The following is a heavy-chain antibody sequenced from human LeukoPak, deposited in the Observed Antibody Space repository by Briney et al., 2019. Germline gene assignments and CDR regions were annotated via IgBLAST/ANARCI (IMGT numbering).Heavy chain of an antibody. Sequence: GGSLRLSCAASGFTFSNYNMNWVRQAPGKGLEWVSSITSSSSYIYYADSVKGRFTISRDNAKNSLYLQMNSLRAEDTAVYYCARDPPRGLWGQGTLVTVSS. V-gene: IGHV3-21*01. J-gene: IGHJ4*02. CDR2: ITSSSSYI. CDR1: GFTFSNYN. CDR3: ARDPPRGL.